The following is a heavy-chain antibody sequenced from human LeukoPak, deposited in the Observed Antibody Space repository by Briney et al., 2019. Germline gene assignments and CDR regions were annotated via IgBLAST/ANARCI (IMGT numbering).Heavy chain of an antibody. J-gene: IGHJ4*02. CDR2: INWNGGST. CDR3: ARRIVATIKGRGYYFDY. CDR1: GLTFDDYG. V-gene: IGHV3-20*04. D-gene: IGHD5-12*01. Sequence: GGSLRLSCAASGLTFDDYGMSWVRQAPGKGLEWVSGINWNGGSTGYADSVKGRFTISRDNAKNSLYLQMNSLRAEDTALYYCARRIVATIKGRGYYFDYWGQGTLVTVSS.